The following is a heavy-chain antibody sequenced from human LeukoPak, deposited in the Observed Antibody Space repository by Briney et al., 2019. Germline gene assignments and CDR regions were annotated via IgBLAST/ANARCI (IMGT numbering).Heavy chain of an antibody. J-gene: IGHJ4*02. CDR1: GGSISSYY. CDR2: IYYSGST. D-gene: IGHD3-10*01. CDR3: AGRPYYYGSGSYYNPGAVDY. V-gene: IGHV4-59*05. Sequence: SETLSLTCTVSGGSISSYYWNWIRQPPGKGLEWIGSIYYSGSTYYNPSLKSRVTISVDTSKNQFSLKLSSVTAADTAVYYCAGRPYYYGSGSYYNPGAVDYWGQGTQVTVSS.